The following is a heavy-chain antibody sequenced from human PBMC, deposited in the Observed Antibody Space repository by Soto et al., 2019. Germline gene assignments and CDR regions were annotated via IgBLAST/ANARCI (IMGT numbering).Heavy chain of an antibody. CDR3: AMVENYVTPAPQDV. D-gene: IGHD3-16*01. J-gene: IGHJ6*02. CDR2: ISPYSGNT. Sequence: QVQLVQSGDEVRKPGSSVKVSCKASGYIFVNYGIAWVRQAPGQGLEWMGWISPYSGNTHYASKVQGRITMTTDTSTSTAYMDLGGLTADAAAVYYWAMVENYVTPAPQDVWGRGTTVTVSS. CDR1: GYIFVNYG. V-gene: IGHV1-18*01.